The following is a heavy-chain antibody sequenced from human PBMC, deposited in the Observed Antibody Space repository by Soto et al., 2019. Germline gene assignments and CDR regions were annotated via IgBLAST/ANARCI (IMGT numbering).Heavy chain of an antibody. Sequence: QVQLVQSGAEVKKPGSSVKVSCKASGGTFSSYAISWVRQAPGQGLEWMGGIIPIFGTANYAQKFQGRVTITADESTSTAYMELSSLRSEDTAVYYCARECITIFGVVTTYYYYGMDVWGQGTTVTVSS. CDR2: IIPIFGTA. D-gene: IGHD3-3*01. J-gene: IGHJ6*02. CDR3: ARECITIFGVVTTYYYYGMDV. V-gene: IGHV1-69*01. CDR1: GGTFSSYA.